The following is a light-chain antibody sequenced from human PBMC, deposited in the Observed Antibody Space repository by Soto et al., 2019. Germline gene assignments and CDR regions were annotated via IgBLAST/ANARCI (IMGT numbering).Light chain of an antibody. CDR2: EVS. V-gene: IGLV2-14*01. CDR3: SSYTSSNTLV. Sequence: QSALTQPASVSGSPGQSITISCTGTSSDVGAYNYVSWYQQHPGKAPKLMIFEVSDRPSGVSNRFSGSKSGNPASLTISWLQAEDEADYYCSSYTSSNTLVFGGGTKLTVL. J-gene: IGLJ2*01. CDR1: SSDVGAYNY.